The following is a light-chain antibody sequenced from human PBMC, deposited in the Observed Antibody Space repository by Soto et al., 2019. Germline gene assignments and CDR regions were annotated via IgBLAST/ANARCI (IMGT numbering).Light chain of an antibody. J-gene: IGLJ2*01. CDR1: SSNIGTNY. CDR2: CND. Sequence: QSVLTQPPSASGTPGQRVTISCSGSSSNIGTNYVYWYKQLPGTAPKLLIYCNDQRPSGVPDRLSGSKSGTSASLAISGLRSEDEADYYCCSYAGYYTLVFGGGTKLTVL. CDR3: CSYAGYYTLV. V-gene: IGLV1-47*02.